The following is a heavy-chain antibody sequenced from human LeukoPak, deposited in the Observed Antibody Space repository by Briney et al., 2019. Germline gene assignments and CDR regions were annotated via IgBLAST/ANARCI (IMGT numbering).Heavy chain of an antibody. CDR2: IYYSGST. V-gene: IGHV4-59*01. D-gene: IGHD3-16*02. Sequence: SETLSLTCTVSAGSLSSYYWSWIRHPPGKGLEWNGYIYYSGSTNSNPSLKSRVTISVDTSKNQFSLRLSSVTAADTAVYYCAGHLITFGGVIFLWGQGTLVTVSS. CDR1: AGSLSSYY. J-gene: IGHJ4*02. CDR3: AGHLITFGGVIFL.